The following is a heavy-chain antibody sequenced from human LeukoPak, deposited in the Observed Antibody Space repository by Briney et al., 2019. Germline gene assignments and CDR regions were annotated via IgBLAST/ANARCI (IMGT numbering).Heavy chain of an antibody. Sequence: ASVKVSCKASGYTFTSYDINWVRQATGQGLEWMGWMNPNSGNTGYAQKLQGRVTMTRNTSISTAYMELSSLGSEDTAVYYCARLHYDFWSGYYFDYWGQGTLVTVSS. CDR1: GYTFTSYD. CDR2: MNPNSGNT. J-gene: IGHJ4*02. V-gene: IGHV1-8*01. CDR3: ARLHYDFWSGYYFDY. D-gene: IGHD3-3*01.